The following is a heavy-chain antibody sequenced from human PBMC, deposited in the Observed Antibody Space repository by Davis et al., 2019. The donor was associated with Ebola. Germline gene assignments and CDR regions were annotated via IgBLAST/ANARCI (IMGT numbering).Heavy chain of an antibody. CDR1: GFTFSSYG. J-gene: IGHJ5*02. Sequence: GESLKISCAASGFTFSSYGMHWVRQAPGKGLEWVAVIWYGGSNKYYADSVKGRFTISRDNSKNTLYLQMNSLRAEDTAVYYCAKVLGGDGFDPWGQGTLVTVSS. V-gene: IGHV3-30*02. D-gene: IGHD2-21*02. CDR2: IWYGGSNK. CDR3: AKVLGGDGFDP.